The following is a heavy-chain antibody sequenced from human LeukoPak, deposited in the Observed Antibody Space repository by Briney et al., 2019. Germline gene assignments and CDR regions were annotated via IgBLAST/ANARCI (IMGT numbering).Heavy chain of an antibody. Sequence: SETLSLTCTVSGGSISSYYWNWIRQPAGKGLEWIGHIYTSGSANYNPALKSRVSMSVDMSKNQFFLKLSSVTAADTAVYYCASSVDTAMVGGYWGQGTLVTVSS. V-gene: IGHV4-4*07. CDR1: GGSISSYY. J-gene: IGHJ4*02. CDR3: ASSVDTAMVGGY. CDR2: IYTSGSA. D-gene: IGHD5-18*01.